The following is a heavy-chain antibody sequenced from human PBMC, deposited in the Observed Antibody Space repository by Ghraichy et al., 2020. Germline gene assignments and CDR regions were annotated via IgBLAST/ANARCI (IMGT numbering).Heavy chain of an antibody. CDR3: AKVRGHRYCSSTSCSLYYYYMDV. Sequence: GGSLRLSCAASGFTFSSYGMHWVRQAPGKGLEWVAVISYDGSNKYYADSVKGRFTISRDNSKNTLYLQMNSLRAEDTAVYYCAKVRGHRYCSSTSCSLYYYYMDVWGKGTTVTVSS. D-gene: IGHD2-2*01. V-gene: IGHV3-30*18. CDR1: GFTFSSYG. J-gene: IGHJ6*03. CDR2: ISYDGSNK.